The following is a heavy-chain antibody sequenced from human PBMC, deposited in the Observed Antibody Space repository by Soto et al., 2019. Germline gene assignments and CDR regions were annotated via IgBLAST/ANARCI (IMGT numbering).Heavy chain of an antibody. Sequence: SETLSLTCAVYGGSFSGYYWSWIRQPPGKGLEWIGEINHSGSTNYNPSLKSRVTISVDTSKNQFSLKLSSVTAADTAVYYCARDRIFSGYYYYGMDVWGQGTTVTRLL. CDR3: ARDRIFSGYYYYGMDV. CDR1: GGSFSGYY. CDR2: INHSGST. J-gene: IGHJ6*02. V-gene: IGHV4-34*01. D-gene: IGHD3-22*01.